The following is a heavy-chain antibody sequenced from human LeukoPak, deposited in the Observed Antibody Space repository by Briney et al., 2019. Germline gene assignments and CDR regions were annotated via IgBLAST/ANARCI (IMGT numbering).Heavy chain of an antibody. V-gene: IGHV3-23*01. CDR3: ARGRIAVALYYGMDV. CDR1: GFTFSSYA. D-gene: IGHD6-19*01. CDR2: ISGSGGST. Sequence: GGSLRLSGAVSGFTFSSYAMSWVRQAPGKGLEWVSAISGSGGSTYYADSVKGRFTIPRDNSKNTVYLQMNSLRAADTAVYYCARGRIAVALYYGMDVWGHGTTVTVFS. J-gene: IGHJ6*02.